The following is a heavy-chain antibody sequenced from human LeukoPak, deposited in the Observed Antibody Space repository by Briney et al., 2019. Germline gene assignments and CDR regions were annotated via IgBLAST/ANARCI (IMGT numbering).Heavy chain of an antibody. J-gene: IGHJ6*03. Sequence: GGSLRLSCAASGFSFDSHATNWVRQAPGKGLEWISAITGSGRYTYYKDSVKGRFTISRDNSKNTLFLQMSSLRAEDTAVYYCARGPLTSSNYYMDVWGRGTTVTVSS. CDR3: ARGPLTSSNYYMDV. D-gene: IGHD4/OR15-4a*01. CDR2: ITGSGRYT. V-gene: IGHV3-23*01. CDR1: GFSFDSHA.